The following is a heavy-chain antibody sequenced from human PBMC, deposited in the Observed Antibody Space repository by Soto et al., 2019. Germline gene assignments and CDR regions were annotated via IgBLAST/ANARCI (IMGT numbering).Heavy chain of an antibody. V-gene: IGHV4-34*01. J-gene: IGHJ5*02. CDR2: INHSGST. CDR1: GGSFSGYY. CDR3: ASGSSGWNYNWFEP. D-gene: IGHD6-19*01. Sequence: PSETLSLTCAVYGGSFSGYYWSWIRQPPGKGLEWIGGINHSGSTNYNPSLKSRVTISVDTSKNQFSLKLSSVTAADTAVYYCASGSSGWNYNWFEPWGQGTLVTV.